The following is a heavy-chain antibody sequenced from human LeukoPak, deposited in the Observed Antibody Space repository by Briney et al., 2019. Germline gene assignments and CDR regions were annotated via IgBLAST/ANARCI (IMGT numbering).Heavy chain of an antibody. CDR3: ARTPYYDFWSGYYSASFDP. CDR1: GYTFTGYY. CDR2: INPNSGGT. J-gene: IGHJ5*02. Sequence: ASVKVSCKASGYTFTGYYMHWVRQAPGQGLEWMGWINPNSGGTNYAQKFQGRVTMTRDTSISTAYMELSRLRSDDTAVYHCARTPYYDFWSGYYSASFDPWGQGTLVTVSS. V-gene: IGHV1-2*02. D-gene: IGHD3-3*01.